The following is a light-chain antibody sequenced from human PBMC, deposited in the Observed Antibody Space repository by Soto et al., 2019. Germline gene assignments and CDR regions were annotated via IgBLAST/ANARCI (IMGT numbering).Light chain of an antibody. CDR1: QGIGSY. CDR2: TAS. CDR3: QQYNSFSPWT. J-gene: IGKJ1*01. Sequence: IQLTQSPSSLSASVGDRVTITCRASQGIGSYLAWYQQKPGKVPKLLIYTASTLQSGVPSRFSGSGSGTEFTLTISSLQTDDFATYYCQQYNSFSPWTFGQGTRWIS. V-gene: IGKV1-27*01.